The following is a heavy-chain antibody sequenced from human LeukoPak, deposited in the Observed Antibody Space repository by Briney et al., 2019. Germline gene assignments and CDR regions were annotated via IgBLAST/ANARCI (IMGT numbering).Heavy chain of an antibody. J-gene: IGHJ3*02. D-gene: IGHD3-10*01. CDR3: ARDWGSGNGFDI. V-gene: IGHV4-61*02. Sequence: SETLSLTCTVSGGSISSASHYWSWLRQPAGKGLEWIGRIHTSGFTNYNPSLKSRVTISLDTSKNQFSLMLNSVTAADTAVYYCARDWGSGNGFDIWGQGTMVTVSS. CDR1: GGSISSASHY. CDR2: IHTSGFT.